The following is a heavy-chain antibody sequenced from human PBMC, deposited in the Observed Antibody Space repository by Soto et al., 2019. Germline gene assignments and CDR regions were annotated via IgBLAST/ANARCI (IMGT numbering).Heavy chain of an antibody. J-gene: IGHJ3*02. V-gene: IGHV3-48*01. CDR3: ARDRYGDFLDGAFAI. CDR2: IIIIISTI. Sequence: PVGSLRLSCAAAGFTLSSYSRNWVRQAPWKGLEWFSYIIIIISTIYYSDSVKGRFTISSDNAKNSLYLQMNSLRAEDTAVDYCARDRYGDFLDGAFAIGAQGTMVTFS. D-gene: IGHD4-17*01. CDR1: GFTLSSYS.